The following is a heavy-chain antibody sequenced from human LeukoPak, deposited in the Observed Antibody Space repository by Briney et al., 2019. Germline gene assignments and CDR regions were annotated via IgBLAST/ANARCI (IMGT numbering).Heavy chain of an antibody. CDR3: ARVRSVAAAGDY. CDR2: INHSGST. CDR1: GGSFSVYY. D-gene: IGHD6-13*01. J-gene: IGHJ4*02. Sequence: SETLSLTCAVYGGSFSVYYWSWIRQPPGKGLEWIGEINHSGSTNYNPSLKSRVTISVDTSKNQFSLKLSSVTAADTAVYYCARVRSVAAAGDYWGQGTLVTVSS. V-gene: IGHV4-34*01.